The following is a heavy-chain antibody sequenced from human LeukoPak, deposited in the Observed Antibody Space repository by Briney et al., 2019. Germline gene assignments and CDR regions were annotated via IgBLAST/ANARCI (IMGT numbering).Heavy chain of an antibody. CDR3: AKHWVPHDASDI. J-gene: IGHJ3*02. V-gene: IGHV3-30*18. Sequence: GGSLRLSCAASGFTFSSYGMHWVRQAPGKGLEWVAVISYDGSNKYYADSVKGRFTISRDNSKNTLYLQMNSLRAEDTAVYYCAKHWVPHDASDIWGQGTMVTVSS. CDR1: GFTFSSYG. D-gene: IGHD1-1*01. CDR2: ISYDGSNK.